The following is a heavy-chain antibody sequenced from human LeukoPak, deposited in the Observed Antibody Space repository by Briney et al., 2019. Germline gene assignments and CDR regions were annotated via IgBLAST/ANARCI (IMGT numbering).Heavy chain of an antibody. CDR1: GSSFTSYW. J-gene: IGHJ4*02. D-gene: IGHD6-13*01. CDR2: IYPGDSDT. V-gene: IGHV5-51*01. Sequence: GKPLQTSCLCSGSSFTSYWSGWVRQLPGKGLEWLGIIYPGDSDTRYSPSFQGQVTISAAKSVSTAYLQWSSLKASDTAMYYCASGLRYSSSWYRDPIDYWGQGTLVTVSS. CDR3: ASGLRYSSSWYRDPIDY.